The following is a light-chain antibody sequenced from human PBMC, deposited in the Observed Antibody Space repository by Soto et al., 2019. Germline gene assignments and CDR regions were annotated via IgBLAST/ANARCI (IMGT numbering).Light chain of an antibody. Sequence: QSALTQPASVSGSPGQSLTISCTGTSSDVGGYNLVSWYQHHPGKAPKLIIYEGSKRPSGVSDRFSGSKSGNTASLAISGVQAEDEAVYYCCSYADGTTLLFGGWTKLTVL. CDR2: EGS. J-gene: IGLJ2*01. CDR3: CSYADGTTLL. CDR1: SSDVGGYNL. V-gene: IGLV2-23*01.